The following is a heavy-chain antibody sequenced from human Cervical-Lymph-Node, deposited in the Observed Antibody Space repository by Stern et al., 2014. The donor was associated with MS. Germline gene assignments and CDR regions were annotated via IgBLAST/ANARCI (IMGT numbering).Heavy chain of an antibody. CDR2: IYPGDSET. CDR1: GYKFSIYW. CDR3: ARQTTAWASDV. V-gene: IGHV5-51*01. D-gene: IGHD1-14*01. J-gene: IGHJ4*02. Sequence: EVQLVESGAELIRPGESLKISCKGSGYKFSIYWIAWVRQMPGKGLEWMGVIYPGDSETRDRPSFQGQVTMSADKSTSTAYLQWSSLNASDTAMYFCARQTTAWASDVWGQGTLVTVSS.